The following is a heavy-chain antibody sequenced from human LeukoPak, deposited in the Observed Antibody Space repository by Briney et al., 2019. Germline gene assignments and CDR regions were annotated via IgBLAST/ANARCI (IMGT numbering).Heavy chain of an antibody. Sequence: SETLSLTCAVYGGSFSGYYWSWIRQPPGKGLEWIGEINHSGSTNYNPSLKSRVTISVDKSKNQFSLKLSSVTAADTAVYYCAREGAAAGVDAFDIWGQGTMVTVSS. CDR3: AREGAAAGVDAFDI. D-gene: IGHD6-13*01. CDR2: INHSGST. CDR1: GGSFSGYY. J-gene: IGHJ3*02. V-gene: IGHV4-34*01.